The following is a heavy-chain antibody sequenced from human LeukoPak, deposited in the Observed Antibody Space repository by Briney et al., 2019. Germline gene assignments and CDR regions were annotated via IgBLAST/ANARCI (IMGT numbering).Heavy chain of an antibody. Sequence: SETLSLTCTVSGGSISSGGYYWSWIRQPPGKGLEWIGYIYHSGSTYYNPSLKSRVTISVDTSKNQFSLKLSSVTAADTAVYYCARGYYYDSSGYHYYFDYWGQGTLVTVSS. CDR2: IYHSGST. CDR1: GGSISSGGYY. CDR3: ARGYYYDSSGYHYYFDY. D-gene: IGHD3-22*01. J-gene: IGHJ4*02. V-gene: IGHV4-30-2*01.